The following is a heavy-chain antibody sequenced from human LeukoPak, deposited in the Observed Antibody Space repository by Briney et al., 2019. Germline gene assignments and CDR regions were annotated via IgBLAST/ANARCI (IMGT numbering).Heavy chain of an antibody. J-gene: IGHJ4*02. CDR3: AKIEATGTTLGDY. CDR1: GFTFSSYG. V-gene: IGHV3-30*02. CDR2: IRYDGSNK. D-gene: IGHD1-7*01. Sequence: GGSLRLSCAASGFTFSSYGMHWVRQAPGKGLEWVAFIRYDGSNKYYADSVKGRFTISRDDSKNTLYLQMNSLRAEDTAVYYCAKIEATGTTLGDYWGQGTLVTVSS.